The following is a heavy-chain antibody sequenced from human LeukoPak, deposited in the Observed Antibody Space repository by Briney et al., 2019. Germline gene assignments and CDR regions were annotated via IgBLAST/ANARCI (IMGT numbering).Heavy chain of an antibody. Sequence: GGSLRLSCAASGFTFSSYAMHWVRQAPGKGLEWVAVISYDGSNKYYADSVKGRFTISRDNSKNTLYLQMDSLRAEDTAVYYCARVSWFGEFGDYWGQGTLVTVSS. J-gene: IGHJ4*02. CDR2: ISYDGSNK. D-gene: IGHD3-10*01. CDR1: GFTFSSYA. V-gene: IGHV3-30-3*01. CDR3: ARVSWFGEFGDY.